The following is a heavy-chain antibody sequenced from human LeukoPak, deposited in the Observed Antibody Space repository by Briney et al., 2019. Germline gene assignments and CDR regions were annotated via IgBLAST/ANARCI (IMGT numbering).Heavy chain of an antibody. V-gene: IGHV4-30-4*01. Sequence: SQTLSLTCTVSGASIRSGDYYWSWIRQPPGKGLEWIGYIYDSGSTYYNPSLKSRITISVDTSENRFSLKLSSVAATDTAVYYCARDCSGGSCYGAFDIWGQGTMVTVSS. D-gene: IGHD2-15*01. CDR3: ARDCSGGSCYGAFDI. CDR2: IYDSGST. CDR1: GASIRSGDYY. J-gene: IGHJ3*02.